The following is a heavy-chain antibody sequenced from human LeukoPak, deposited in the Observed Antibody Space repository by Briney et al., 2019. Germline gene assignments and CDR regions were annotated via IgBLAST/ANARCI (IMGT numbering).Heavy chain of an antibody. D-gene: IGHD5-18*01. CDR2: IYHSGST. Sequence: NPSETLSLTCAVSGGSISSGGYSWSWIRQPPGKGLEWIGYIYHSGSTYYNPSLKSRVTISVDRSKNQFSLKLSSVTAADTAVYYCARGLDTAMGADYWGQGTLVTVSS. J-gene: IGHJ4*02. V-gene: IGHV4-30-2*01. CDR1: GGSISSGGYS. CDR3: ARGLDTAMGADY.